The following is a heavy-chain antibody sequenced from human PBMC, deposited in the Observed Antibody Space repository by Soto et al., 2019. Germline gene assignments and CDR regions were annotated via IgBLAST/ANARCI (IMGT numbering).Heavy chain of an antibody. D-gene: IGHD5-18*01. CDR1: GLTFSSW. V-gene: IGHV3-7*01. J-gene: IGHJ4*02. CDR3: ASLDTAMIKTAGY. CDR2: TTQDGSGK. Sequence: PGGSLRLSCVASGLTFSSWVSWVRQAPGKGLEWVAMTTQDGSGKHYVDSVKGRFTISRDSAKNSMYLQMNSLTVEDTAMYYCASLDTAMIKTAGYWGQGTQVTVSS.